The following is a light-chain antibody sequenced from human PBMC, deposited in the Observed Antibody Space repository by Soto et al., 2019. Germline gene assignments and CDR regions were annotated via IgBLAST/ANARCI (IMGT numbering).Light chain of an antibody. CDR1: QSIGSW. CDR3: QQYNTYWT. V-gene: IGKV1-5*03. J-gene: IGKJ1*01. Sequence: VQLTQSPSTLSASVGDRVTITCRASQSIGSWLAWYQQRPGKAPKLLIHKASDLQSGVPSRFSGSGSGTEFTLTISSLQPDDYSTYYCQQYNTYWTFGQGTKVDLK. CDR2: KAS.